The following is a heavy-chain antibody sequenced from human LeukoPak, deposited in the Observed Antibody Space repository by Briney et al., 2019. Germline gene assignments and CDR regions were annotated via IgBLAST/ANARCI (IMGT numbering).Heavy chain of an antibody. J-gene: IGHJ4*02. CDR2: INPNSGGT. Sequence: ASVKVSCKASGYTFTGYYMHWVRQAPGQGLEWMGWINPNSGGTNYAQKFQGRVTMTRDTSISTAYMELSRLRSDDTAVYYCARLGSSGWYVGYYFDYWGQGTLVTVSS. D-gene: IGHD6-19*01. CDR1: GYTFTGYY. V-gene: IGHV1-2*02. CDR3: ARLGSSGWYVGYYFDY.